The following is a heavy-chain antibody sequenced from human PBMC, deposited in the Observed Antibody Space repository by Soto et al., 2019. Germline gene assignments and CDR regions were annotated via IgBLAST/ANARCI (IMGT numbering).Heavy chain of an antibody. CDR1: GGTFSSYA. Sequence: SVKVSCKASGGTFSSYAISWVRQAPGQGLEWMGGIIPIFGTANYAQKFQGRVTITADESTSTAYMELSSLRSEDTAVYYCARDQQGSGWSNGYYYGMDVWGQGTTVTVAS. D-gene: IGHD6-19*01. J-gene: IGHJ6*02. V-gene: IGHV1-69*13. CDR2: IIPIFGTA. CDR3: ARDQQGSGWSNGYYYGMDV.